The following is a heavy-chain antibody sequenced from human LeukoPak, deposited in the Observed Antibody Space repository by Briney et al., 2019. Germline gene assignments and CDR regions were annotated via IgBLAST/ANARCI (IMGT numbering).Heavy chain of an antibody. CDR3: ARVITMVRGVYFYFDY. CDR2: VYYSGST. CDR1: GGSIRSYY. J-gene: IGHJ4*02. D-gene: IGHD3-10*01. Sequence: SETLSLTCTVSGGSIRSYYWSWIRQPPGKGLEWIGYVYYSGSTNYNPSLKSRVTISVDTSKNQFSLKLSSVTAADTAVYYCARVITMVRGVYFYFDYWGQGTLVTVSS. V-gene: IGHV4-59*12.